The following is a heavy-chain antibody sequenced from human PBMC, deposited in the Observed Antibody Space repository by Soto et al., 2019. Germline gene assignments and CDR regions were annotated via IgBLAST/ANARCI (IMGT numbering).Heavy chain of an antibody. CDR3: ARDLRGRGSGRFDP. V-gene: IGHV4-31*02. J-gene: IGHJ5*02. Sequence: WTWIRQDPGTGLEWIGYIYYSGVTYYNPSLKSRVTISVDTSKNQFSLKLSSVTAADTAVYYCARDLRGRGSGRFDPWGQGNLVTVSS. D-gene: IGHD3-10*01. CDR2: IYYSGVT.